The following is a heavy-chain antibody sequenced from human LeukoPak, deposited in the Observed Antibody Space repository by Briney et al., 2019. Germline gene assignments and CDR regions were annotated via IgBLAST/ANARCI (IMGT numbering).Heavy chain of an antibody. V-gene: IGHV4-4*07. Sequence: KPSETLSFTCTVSGDSIRSYYWSWIRQPAGKGLEWIGRIYTSGSTNYNPSLKSRVTMSVDTSKNQFSLKLSSVTAADTAVYYCARGAGYCSSTSCWDFDIWGQGTMVTVSS. CDR2: IYTSGST. J-gene: IGHJ3*02. CDR1: GDSIRSYY. CDR3: ARGAGYCSSTSCWDFDI. D-gene: IGHD2-2*01.